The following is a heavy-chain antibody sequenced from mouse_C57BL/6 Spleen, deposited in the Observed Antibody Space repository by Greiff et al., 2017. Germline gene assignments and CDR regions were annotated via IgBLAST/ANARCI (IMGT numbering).Heavy chain of an antibody. V-gene: IGHV5-16*01. CDR3: ARWGYGSSSYYFDY. CDR2: INYDGSST. D-gene: IGHD1-1*01. CDR1: GFTFSDYY. J-gene: IGHJ2*01. Sequence: EVKLQESEGGLVQPGSSMKLSCTASGFTFSDYYMAWVRQVPEKGLEWVANINYDGSSTYYLDSLKSRFIISRDNAKNILYLQMSSLKSEDTATYYCARWGYGSSSYYFDYWGQGTTLTVSS.